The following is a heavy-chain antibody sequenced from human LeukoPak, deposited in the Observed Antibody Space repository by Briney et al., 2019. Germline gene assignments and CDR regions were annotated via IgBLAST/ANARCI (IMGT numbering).Heavy chain of an antibody. J-gene: IGHJ4*02. D-gene: IGHD6-13*01. Sequence: GESLQISCKASGYTFPYSWIVCVRQMPGNALEWMGIIYPDDSDTRYSPSFQGLVTISADTSNTNAYLQWSSLTASDTAMYYCARLRSSSWYAVDYWGQGTLVTVSS. CDR3: ARLRSSSWYAVDY. CDR2: IYPDDSDT. V-gene: IGHV5-51*01. CDR1: GYTFPYSW.